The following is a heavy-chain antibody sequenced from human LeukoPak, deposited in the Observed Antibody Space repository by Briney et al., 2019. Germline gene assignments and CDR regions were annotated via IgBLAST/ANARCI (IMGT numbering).Heavy chain of an antibody. V-gene: IGHV3-30*18. D-gene: IGHD3-9*01. Sequence: GGSLRLPCAASGFXFSSYGMHWVRQAPGKGLEWVAVISYDGSNKYYADSVKGRFTISRDNSKNTLYLQMNSLRAEDTAVYYCAKDLVLRYFDWAFDYWGQGTLVTVSS. CDR2: ISYDGSNK. J-gene: IGHJ4*02. CDR1: GFXFSSYG. CDR3: AKDLVLRYFDWAFDY.